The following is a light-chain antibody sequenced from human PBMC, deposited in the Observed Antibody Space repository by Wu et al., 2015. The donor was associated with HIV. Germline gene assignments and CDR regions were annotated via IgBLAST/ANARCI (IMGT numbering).Light chain of an antibody. V-gene: IGKV3-15*01. CDR1: QSVSTN. Sequence: EIVMTQSPTILSVSPGERATLSCRASQSVSTNLAWYQQQPGQAPRLLIYVESTRATGIPARFSGSGSGTEFTLTINSLQSEDFAVYYCQQFNNWPYSFGQGTKLEIK. CDR3: QQFNNWPYS. CDR2: VES. J-gene: IGKJ2*03.